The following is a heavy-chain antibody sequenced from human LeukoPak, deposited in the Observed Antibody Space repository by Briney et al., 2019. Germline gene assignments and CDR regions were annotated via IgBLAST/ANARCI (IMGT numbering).Heavy chain of an antibody. Sequence: SETLSLTCTVSGGSISSSSYYWGWIRQPPGKGLEWIGSIYYSGSTYYNPSLKSRVTISVDTSKNQFSLKLSSVTAADTAVYYCARDLTYSSGWEGDYWGQGTLVTVSS. J-gene: IGHJ4*02. CDR3: ARDLTYSSGWEGDY. CDR1: GGSISSSSYY. D-gene: IGHD6-19*01. V-gene: IGHV4-39*07. CDR2: IYYSGST.